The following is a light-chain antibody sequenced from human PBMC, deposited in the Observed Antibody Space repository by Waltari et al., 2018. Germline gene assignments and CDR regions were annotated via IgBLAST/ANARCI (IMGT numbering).Light chain of an antibody. J-gene: IGKJ1*01. CDR1: EGIPSF. V-gene: IGKV1-39*01. CDR2: DAS. CDR3: QHSYTTPWT. Sequence: DILMTQFPSSLSASVGDSVTITCRASEGIPSFLNWYQQKPGKAPKLLICDASSLQSGVPARFSGSGSGTDFILTISSLQPEDFATYYCQHSYTTPWTFGQGTKVEIK.